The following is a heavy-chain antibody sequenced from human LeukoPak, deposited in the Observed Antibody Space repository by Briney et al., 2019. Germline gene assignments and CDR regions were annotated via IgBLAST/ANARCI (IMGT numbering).Heavy chain of an antibody. V-gene: IGHV4-59*08. J-gene: IGHJ4*02. D-gene: IGHD6-19*01. CDR3: AKYGNSGWVIDN. CDR2: IYYTGGT. CDR1: GGSIGSDY. Sequence: SETLSLTCTVSGGSIGSDYWTWIRQPPGKGLEYIGYIYYTGGTNDNPSLKSRVTISVDTSKNQFSLKLRSVTAADTAVYFCAKYGNSGWVIDNWGQGTLVTVSS.